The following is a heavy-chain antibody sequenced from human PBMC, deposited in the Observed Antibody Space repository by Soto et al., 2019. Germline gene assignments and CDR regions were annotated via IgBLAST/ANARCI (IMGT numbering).Heavy chain of an antibody. J-gene: IGHJ6*02. CDR3: TRAQFEFGSYFGLDV. D-gene: IGHD3-10*01. CDR2: MNPDSENT. V-gene: IGHV1-8*01. CDR1: GYTFTNYD. Sequence: QVHLVQSGAEVNQPGASVRVSCKASGYTFTNYDITWVRQATGQGLEWMGWMNPDSENTGSPQKFQGRVTMTVNTSIDPAYMELTSLRSEDTAVYYCTRAQFEFGSYFGLDVWGQGTTVTVSS.